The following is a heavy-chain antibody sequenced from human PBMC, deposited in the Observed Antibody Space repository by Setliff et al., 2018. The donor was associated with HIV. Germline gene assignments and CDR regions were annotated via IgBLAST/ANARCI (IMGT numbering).Heavy chain of an antibody. CDR3: ARNDGYSYGTYFDH. V-gene: IGHV4-4*08. CDR2: IYTSGSA. CDR1: GGSVSGYK. Sequence: SETLSLTCIVSGGSVSGYKWSWIRQSPGKGLEWIGYIYTSGSATYNPSLKSRVIISIDTSNNQFSLNLSSVTAADTAVYYCARNDGYSYGTYFDHWGQGTLVTVSS. J-gene: IGHJ4*02. D-gene: IGHD5-18*01.